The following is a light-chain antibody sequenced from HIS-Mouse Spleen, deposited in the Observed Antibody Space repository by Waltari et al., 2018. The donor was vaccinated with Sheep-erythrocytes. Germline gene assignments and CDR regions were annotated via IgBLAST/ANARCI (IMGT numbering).Light chain of an antibody. J-gene: IGKJ2*01. Sequence: GDRVTITCRASQGIRNDLGWYQQKPGKAPKLLIYAASSLQSGVPSRFSGSGSGTDFTLTISSLQPEDFATYYCLQDYNYPYTFGQGTKLEIK. CDR1: QGIRND. CDR2: AAS. CDR3: LQDYNYPYT. V-gene: IGKV1-6*01.